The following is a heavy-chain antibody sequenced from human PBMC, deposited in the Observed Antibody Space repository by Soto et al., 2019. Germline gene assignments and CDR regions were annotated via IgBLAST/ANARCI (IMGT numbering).Heavy chain of an antibody. J-gene: IGHJ4*02. D-gene: IGHD1-1*01. V-gene: IGHV4-59*01. Sequence: SETLSLTCTVSGGSISSYYWSWIRQPPGKGLEWIGYIYYSGSTNYNPSLKSRVTISVDTSKNQFSLKLSSVTAADTAVYYCARDLDGYFDYWGQGTLVTVSS. CDR1: GGSISSYY. CDR3: ARDLDGYFDY. CDR2: IYYSGST.